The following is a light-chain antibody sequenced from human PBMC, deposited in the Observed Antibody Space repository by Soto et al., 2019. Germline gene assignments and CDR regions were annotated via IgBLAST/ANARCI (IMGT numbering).Light chain of an antibody. CDR1: QSVSSSY. Sequence: VLTQSPGTLSMSPGERATLSCRASQSVSSSYLAWYQQKPGQAPRLLIYGASSRATGIPDRFSGSGSGTDFTLTISRLEPEDFAVYYCQQYGSSPWTFGQGTKV. J-gene: IGKJ1*01. CDR3: QQYGSSPWT. V-gene: IGKV3-20*01. CDR2: GAS.